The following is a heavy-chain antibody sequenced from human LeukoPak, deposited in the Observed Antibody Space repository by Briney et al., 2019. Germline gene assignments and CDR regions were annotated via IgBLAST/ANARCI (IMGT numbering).Heavy chain of an antibody. Sequence: SETLSLTCTVSGGSISSYYWSWIRQPPGKGLEWIGYIYYSGSTNYNPSLKSRATISVDTSKNQFSLKLSSVTAADTAVYYCARDKTIAAEEVGYYYYYGMDVWGQGTTVTVSS. D-gene: IGHD6-13*01. CDR2: IYYSGST. CDR3: ARDKTIAAEEVGYYYYYGMDV. J-gene: IGHJ6*02. CDR1: GGSISSYY. V-gene: IGHV4-59*01.